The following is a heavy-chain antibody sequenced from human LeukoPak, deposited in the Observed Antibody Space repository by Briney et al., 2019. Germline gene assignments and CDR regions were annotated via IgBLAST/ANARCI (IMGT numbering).Heavy chain of an antibody. V-gene: IGHV4-4*02. CDR3: ARDPSSSIPWAQRGWFDP. Sequence: PSETLSLTCTVSGGSISSSNWWSWVRQPPGKGLEWIGEIYHSGSTNYNPSLKSRVTISVDKSKNQFSLKLSSVTAADTAVYYCARDPSSSIPWAQRGWFDPWGQGTLVTVSS. D-gene: IGHD6-13*01. J-gene: IGHJ5*02. CDR1: GGSISSSNW. CDR2: IYHSGST.